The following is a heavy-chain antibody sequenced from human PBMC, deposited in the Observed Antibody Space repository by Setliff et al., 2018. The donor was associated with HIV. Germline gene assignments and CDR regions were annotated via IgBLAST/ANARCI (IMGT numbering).Heavy chain of an antibody. D-gene: IGHD4-17*01. CDR3: ARVGTTVTTRETYKWFDP. CDR2: SRNKANGFTT. V-gene: IGHV3-72*01. CDR1: GFTFSDHY. Sequence: PGGSLRLSCAASGFTFSDHYMDWVRQAPGKGLEWVARSRNKANGFTTEYAASVKGRFTISRDESKSSLYLQMNSLKAADTAVYFCARVGTTVTTRETYKWFDPWGQGTLVTVSS. J-gene: IGHJ5*02.